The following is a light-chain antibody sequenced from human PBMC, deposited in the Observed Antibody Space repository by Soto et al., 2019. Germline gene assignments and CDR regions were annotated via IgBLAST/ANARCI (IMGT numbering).Light chain of an antibody. CDR1: SGSVSTSYY. CDR2: STN. J-gene: IGLJ3*02. CDR3: VLYMGSRIWV. Sequence: QAVVTQEPSFSVSPGRTVTLTCGLSSGSVSTSYYPSWYQQTPGQAPRTLIYSTNTRSSGVPDRFSGSILGNKAALTITGAESEDESDDYCVLYMGSRIWVFGGGTTLTVL. V-gene: IGLV8-61*01.